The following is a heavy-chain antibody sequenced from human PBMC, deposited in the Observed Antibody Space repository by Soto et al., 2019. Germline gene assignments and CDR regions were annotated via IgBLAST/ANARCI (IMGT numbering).Heavy chain of an antibody. CDR1: GGSFSGYY. Sequence: SETLSLTCAVYGGSFSGYYWSWIRQPPGKGLEWIGEINHSGSTNYNPSLKSRVTISVDTSKNQFSLKLSSVTAADTAVYYCAREPAYYYGSGSYALSASHCYYYTDVWGKGTTVTVSS. J-gene: IGHJ6*03. CDR3: AREPAYYYGSGSYALSASHCYYYTDV. CDR2: INHSGST. V-gene: IGHV4-34*01. D-gene: IGHD3-10*01.